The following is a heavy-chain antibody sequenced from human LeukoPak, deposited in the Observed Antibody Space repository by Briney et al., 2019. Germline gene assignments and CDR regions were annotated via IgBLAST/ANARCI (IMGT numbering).Heavy chain of an antibody. D-gene: IGHD3-10*01. V-gene: IGHV3-30*18. CDR2: ISYDGSNK. Sequence: PGGSLRLSCAASGFTFSSYGMHWVRQAPGKGLEGVAVISYDGSNKYYADSGKGGFTISRDNSKNTLYLQMNSLRAEDTAVYYCAKEGGFGELVDYYYGMDVWGQGTTVTVSS. J-gene: IGHJ6*02. CDR1: GFTFSSYG. CDR3: AKEGGFGELVDYYYGMDV.